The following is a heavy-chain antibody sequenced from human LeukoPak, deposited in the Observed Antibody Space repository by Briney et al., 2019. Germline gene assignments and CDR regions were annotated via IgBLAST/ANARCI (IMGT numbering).Heavy chain of an antibody. CDR1: GLTFSNYW. J-gene: IGHJ5*02. D-gene: IGHD2-15*01. CDR3: ARGIDWFDP. CDR2: IKPDGSEK. V-gene: IGHV3-7*01. Sequence: GGSLRLSCAASGLTFSNYWMSWVRQAPGKGLEWVAHIKPDGSEKYYVDSVKGRFTISRDNAKNSLYLQMNSLRAEDTAVYYCARGIDWFDPWGQGTLVTVSS.